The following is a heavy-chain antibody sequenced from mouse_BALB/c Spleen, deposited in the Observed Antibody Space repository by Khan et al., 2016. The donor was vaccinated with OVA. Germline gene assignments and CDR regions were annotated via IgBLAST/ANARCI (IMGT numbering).Heavy chain of an antibody. D-gene: IGHD2-2*01. CDR3: ARSLVDYYAMDY. CDR2: ISSGGHYT. V-gene: IGHV5-9-3*01. CDR1: GFTFGSFA. J-gene: IGHJ4*01. Sequence: EVQLQESGGGVVKPGGSLKLSCSASGFTFGSFAMSWVRQTPEKRLEWVATISSGGHYTFYPDSVKGRFTISRDNARNTLYLQMSSLRSEDTAMYYCARSLVDYYAMDYWGQGTSVIISS.